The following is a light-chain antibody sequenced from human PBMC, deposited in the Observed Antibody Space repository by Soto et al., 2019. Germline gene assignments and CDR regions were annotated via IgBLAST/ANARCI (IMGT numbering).Light chain of an antibody. J-gene: IGLJ1*01. CDR3: CSYAGSRTYV. V-gene: IGLV2-23*02. Sequence: TPPSSVTGSPGQSITISCSGTSSDIGRYNHVAWYQQFPVKSPKLMIYAVSDRPPGVSDRFSGSKSGNTASLTISGLQTEDEADYYCCSYAGSRTYVFGPGTKVTVL. CDR2: AVS. CDR1: SSDIGRYNH.